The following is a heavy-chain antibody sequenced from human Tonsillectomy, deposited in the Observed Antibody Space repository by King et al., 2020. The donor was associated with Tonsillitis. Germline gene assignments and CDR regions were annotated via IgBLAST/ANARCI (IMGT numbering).Heavy chain of an antibody. CDR2: IFYRGST. J-gene: IGHJ3*02. V-gene: IGHV4-59*08. Sequence: VQLQESGPGLVKPSETLSLTCTVSGGSMSTYYWTWIRQPPGKGLEWIGYIFYRGSTDYNPSLNSRVTISIDTPKNQFSLKLYSVTAADTAVYYCARHPTPLWNHDGFDIWGQGTMVTGSS. CDR3: ARHPTPLWNHDGFDI. D-gene: IGHD3-10*01. CDR1: GGSMSTYY.